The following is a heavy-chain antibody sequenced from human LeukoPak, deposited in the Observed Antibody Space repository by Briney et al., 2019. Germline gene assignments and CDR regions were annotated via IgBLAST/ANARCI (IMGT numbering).Heavy chain of an antibody. CDR1: GYTFTSYD. CDR2: MNPNSGNT. Sequence: ASVKVSCKASGYTFTSYDINWVRQATGQGLEWMGWMNPNSGNTGYAQKFQGRVTMTRNTSISTAYMELSSLRSEDTAVYYCVRGLEGFLASGDYYYYGMDVWGQGTTVTVSS. D-gene: IGHD3-3*01. J-gene: IGHJ6*02. CDR3: VRGLEGFLASGDYYYYGMDV. V-gene: IGHV1-8*01.